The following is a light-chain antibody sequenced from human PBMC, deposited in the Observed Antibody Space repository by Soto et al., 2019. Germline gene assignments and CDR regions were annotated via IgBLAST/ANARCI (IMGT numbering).Light chain of an antibody. J-gene: IGKJ4*01. Sequence: DLQLTQSPSFLSASVGDRVTITCRASQGINTYLAWYQQKPGKAPKLLIYGASTLQSGVPSRFSGRGSVTEFTLTISSLQPEDFATYYCQQLNSYPLTFGGGTKVEIK. CDR1: QGINTY. CDR3: QQLNSYPLT. CDR2: GAS. V-gene: IGKV1-9*01.